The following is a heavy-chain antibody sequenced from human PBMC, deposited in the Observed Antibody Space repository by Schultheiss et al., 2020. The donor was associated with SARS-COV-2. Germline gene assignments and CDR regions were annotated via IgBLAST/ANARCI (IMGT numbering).Heavy chain of an antibody. V-gene: IGHV4-4*07. D-gene: IGHD3-3*01. Sequence: SETLSLTCTVSGVSISSYYWNWIRQPAGKGLEWIGRIYTSGSTNYNPSLKSRVTMSVDTSKKQFSLRLKSVTAADTAVYHCARGVPYYDFWRGYMGWFDPWGQGTLVTVSS. J-gene: IGHJ5*02. CDR3: ARGVPYYDFWRGYMGWFDP. CDR1: GVSISSYY. CDR2: IYTSGST.